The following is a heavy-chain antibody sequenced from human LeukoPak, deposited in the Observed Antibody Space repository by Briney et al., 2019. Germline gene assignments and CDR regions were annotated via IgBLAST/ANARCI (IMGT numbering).Heavy chain of an antibody. D-gene: IGHD2-2*01. V-gene: IGHV3-21*01. CDR2: ISSSSSYI. CDR3: ARGLGYCSSTSCFNFDY. CDR1: GFTFSSYN. J-gene: IGHJ4*02. Sequence: GGSLRLSCAASGFTFSSYNMNWVRQAPGKGLEWVSSISSSSSYIYYADSVKGRFTISRDNAKNSLYLQMNSLRAEDTAVYYCARGLGYCSSTSCFNFDYWGQGTLVTVSS.